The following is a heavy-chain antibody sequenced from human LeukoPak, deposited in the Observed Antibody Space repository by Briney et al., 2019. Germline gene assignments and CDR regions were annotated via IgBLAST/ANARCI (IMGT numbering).Heavy chain of an antibody. CDR1: GGSISSYY. Sequence: SETLSLTCTVSGGSISSYYWSWIRQPPGKGLEWIGYIYYSGSTYYNPSLKSRVTISVDTSKNQFSLKLSSVTAADTAVYYCARLGSPRHKWLGRATADYYYYYYMDVWGKGTTVTVSS. V-gene: IGHV4-59*04. J-gene: IGHJ6*03. CDR3: ARLGSPRHKWLGRATADYYYYYYMDV. D-gene: IGHD3-22*01. CDR2: IYYSGST.